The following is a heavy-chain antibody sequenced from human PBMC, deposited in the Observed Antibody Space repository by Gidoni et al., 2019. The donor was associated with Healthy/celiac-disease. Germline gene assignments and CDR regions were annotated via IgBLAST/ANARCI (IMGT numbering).Heavy chain of an antibody. CDR1: GFTFSSYG. D-gene: IGHD3-22*01. J-gene: IGHJ3*02. CDR2: IWYDGSNK. Sequence: QVQLVESGVGVVQPGRSLRLSCAASGFTFSSYGMHWVRQAPGKGLEWVAVIWYDGSNKYYADSVKGRFTISRDNSKNTLYLQMNSLRAEDTAVYYCARDSYYYDSSGYYGAFDIWGQGTMVTVSS. CDR3: ARDSYYYDSSGYYGAFDI. V-gene: IGHV3-33*01.